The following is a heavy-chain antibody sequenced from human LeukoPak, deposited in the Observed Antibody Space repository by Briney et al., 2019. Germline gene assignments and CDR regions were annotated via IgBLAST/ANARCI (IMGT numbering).Heavy chain of an antibody. Sequence: GGPLRLSCGVSGITLSNYGMIGVPEAPGKALEWFAGLRGSGRGTYYADSVKGPFTISRDNPKNSLYLQMNSLRAEDTAVYFCAKRGVVIRVILVGFHKEAYYFDSWGQGALVTVSS. J-gene: IGHJ4*02. CDR3: AKRGVVIRVILVGFHKEAYYFDS. V-gene: IGHV3-23*01. CDR1: GITLSNYG. CDR2: LRGSGRGT. D-gene: IGHD3-22*01.